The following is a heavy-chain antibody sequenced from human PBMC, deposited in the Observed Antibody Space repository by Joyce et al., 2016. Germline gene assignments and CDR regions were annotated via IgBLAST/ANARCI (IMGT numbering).Heavy chain of an antibody. Sequence: QVQLQQWGGGLLKPSETLSLTCAVYGGSFSGYYWSWIRQPPGKGLEWIGEVNHSGSTSYDESLNSRVTISVDTSKNQLSLNLTSVTAADTAVYFCARGLVVTGTRVRGYNYGYSSWGQGTLVTVSS. CDR3: ARGLVVTGTRVRGYNYGYSS. CDR1: GGSFSGYY. V-gene: IGHV4-34*02. D-gene: IGHD5-18*01. J-gene: IGHJ5*02. CDR2: VNHSGST.